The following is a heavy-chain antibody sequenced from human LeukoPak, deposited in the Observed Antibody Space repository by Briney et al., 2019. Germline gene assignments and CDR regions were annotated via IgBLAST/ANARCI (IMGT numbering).Heavy chain of an antibody. CDR3: ASLPSAFDL. CDR2: ISSGGST. Sequence: GGSLRLSCAASGFTFSSCGMTWVRQTPGKGLEWVSSISSGGSTYYADSVKGRFTISRDNSKNTVYLQLDSLRAEDTAVYYCASLPSAFDLWGQGTMVTVSS. J-gene: IGHJ3*01. CDR1: GFTFSSCG. V-gene: IGHV3-23*01.